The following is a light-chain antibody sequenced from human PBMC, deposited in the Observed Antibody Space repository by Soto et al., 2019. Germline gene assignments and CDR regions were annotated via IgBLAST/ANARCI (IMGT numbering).Light chain of an antibody. CDR3: CSYAGSYTGV. CDR1: SSDVGGYNY. J-gene: IGLJ1*01. V-gene: IGLV2-11*01. Sequence: QSALTQPRSVSGSPGQSVTISCTGTSSDVGGYNYVSWYQQTPGKVPKLMIYDVNKRPSGVPDRFSGSKSGNTASLSISGLQAEDEADYYCCSYAGSYTGVFGTGTKLTVL. CDR2: DVN.